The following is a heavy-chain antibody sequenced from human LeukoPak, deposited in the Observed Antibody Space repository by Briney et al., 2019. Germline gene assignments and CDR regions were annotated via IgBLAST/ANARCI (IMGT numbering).Heavy chain of an antibody. CDR3: AKVTDPHGYSYILTDFDY. J-gene: IGHJ4*02. CDR1: GFTFSSYA. D-gene: IGHD5-18*01. V-gene: IGHV3-23*01. Sequence: GGSLRLSCAASGFTFSSYAMSWVRQAPGQGPEWVSAISGSGGSTYYADSVKGRFTISRDNSKNTLYLQMNSLRAEDTAVYYCAKVTDPHGYSYILTDFDYWGQGTLVTVSS. CDR2: ISGSGGST.